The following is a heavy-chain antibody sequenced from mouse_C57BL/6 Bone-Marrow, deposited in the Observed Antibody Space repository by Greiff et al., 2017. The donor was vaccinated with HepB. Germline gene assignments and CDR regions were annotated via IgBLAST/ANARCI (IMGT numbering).Heavy chain of an antibody. D-gene: IGHD1-1*01. CDR2: IGPGSGST. Sequence: AQLQQSGAELVKPGASVKISCKASGYTFTDYYINWVKQRPGQGLEWIGKIGPGSGSTYYNEKFKGKATLTADKSSSTAYMQLSSLTSEDSAVYFCARFITTVVATFHWYFDVWGTGTTVTVSS. CDR3: ARFITTVVATFHWYFDV. J-gene: IGHJ1*03. CDR1: GYTFTDYY. V-gene: IGHV1-77*01.